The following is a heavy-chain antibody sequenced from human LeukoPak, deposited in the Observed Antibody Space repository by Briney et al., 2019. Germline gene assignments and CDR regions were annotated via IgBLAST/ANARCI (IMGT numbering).Heavy chain of an antibody. J-gene: IGHJ3*02. CDR1: GYTFTGYY. Sequence: GASVKVSCKASGYTFTGYYMHWVRQAPGQGLEWMGWINPNSGGTNYAQKFQGRVTMTRDTSISTAYMELSRLRSDDTAVYYCAREQTSSYYDILTGYQTNADAFDIWGQGTMVTVSS. D-gene: IGHD3-9*01. CDR2: INPNSGGT. CDR3: AREQTSSYYDILTGYQTNADAFDI. V-gene: IGHV1-2*02.